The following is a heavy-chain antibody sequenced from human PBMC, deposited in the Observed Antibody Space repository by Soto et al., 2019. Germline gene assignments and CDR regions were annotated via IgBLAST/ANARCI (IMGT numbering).Heavy chain of an antibody. CDR2: IFTSGST. D-gene: IGHD6-13*01. V-gene: IGHV4-4*07. CDR3: ARVALGQQMVWVDAFDI. Sequence: QVQLQESGPGLVKPSETLSLTCTVSGGSTSSSYWSWIRQPAGKGLEWIGRIFTSGSTKYNPSLKCRVTMSVDTSKNQFSLRVRSVTAADTAMYYCARVALGQQMVWVDAFDIWGQGTMVTVSS. CDR1: GGSTSSSY. J-gene: IGHJ3*02.